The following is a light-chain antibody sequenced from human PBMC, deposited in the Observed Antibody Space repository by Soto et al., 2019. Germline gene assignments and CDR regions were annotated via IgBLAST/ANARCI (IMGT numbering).Light chain of an antibody. V-gene: IGKV3-11*01. CDR3: QQRFNWPRFT. J-gene: IGKJ2*01. Sequence: EIVLTQSPATLSLSPGERATLSCRASQSVSSYLAWYQQKPGQAPRLLIYDASNRATGIPARFSGGGSGTDFTLTISRLEPEDFAVYYCQQRFNWPRFTFGQGTKREIK. CDR1: QSVSSY. CDR2: DAS.